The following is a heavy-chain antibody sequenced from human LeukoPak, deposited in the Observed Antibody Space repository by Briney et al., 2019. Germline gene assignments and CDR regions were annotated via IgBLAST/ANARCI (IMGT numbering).Heavy chain of an antibody. Sequence: GGSLRLSCAVSGFTFSTYGMNWVRQAPGKGLEWVSYISSSGSTIFDADSVKGRFTISRDNAKNSLYLQMNSLRAEDTAVYYCARGAPTVTPTPFDYWGQGTLVTVSS. CDR1: GFTFSTYG. CDR2: ISSSGSTI. D-gene: IGHD4-17*01. V-gene: IGHV3-48*03. CDR3: ARGAPTVTPTPFDY. J-gene: IGHJ4*02.